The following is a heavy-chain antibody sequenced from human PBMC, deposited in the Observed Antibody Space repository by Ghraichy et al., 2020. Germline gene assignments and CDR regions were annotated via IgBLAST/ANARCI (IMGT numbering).Heavy chain of an antibody. Sequence: SETLSLTCTVSGGSISSSSYYWGWIRQPPGKGLEWIGSIYYSGSTYYNPSLKSRVTISVDTSKNQFSLKLSSVTAADTAVYYCARHLTEGWNDESYFDYWGQGTLVTVSS. CDR1: GGSISSSSYY. V-gene: IGHV4-39*01. CDR2: IYYSGST. J-gene: IGHJ4*02. D-gene: IGHD1-1*01. CDR3: ARHLTEGWNDESYFDY.